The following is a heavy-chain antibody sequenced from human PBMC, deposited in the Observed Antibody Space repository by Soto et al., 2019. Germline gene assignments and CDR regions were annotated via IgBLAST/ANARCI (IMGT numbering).Heavy chain of an antibody. V-gene: IGHV3-30-3*01. CDR3: ARDARAYPGAAADPNYYYYYGMDV. Sequence: SLRLSCAASGFTFSTYAMIWVRQAPGKGLEWVAVISYDGSNKYYADSVKGRFTISRDNSKNTLYLQMNSLRAEDTAVYYCARDARAYPGAAADPNYYYYYGMDVWGQGTTVTVSS. CDR2: ISYDGSNK. J-gene: IGHJ6*02. D-gene: IGHD6-25*01. CDR1: GFTFSTYA.